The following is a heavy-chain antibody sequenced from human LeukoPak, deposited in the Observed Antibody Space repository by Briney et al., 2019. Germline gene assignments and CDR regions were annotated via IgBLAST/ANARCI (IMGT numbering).Heavy chain of an antibody. CDR2: INHSGST. V-gene: IGHV4-34*01. CDR3: ARGWGYSYGYLFNY. D-gene: IGHD5-18*01. J-gene: IGHJ4*02. CDR1: GGSFSGYY. Sequence: SETLSLTCAVYGGSFSGYYWSWIRQPPGKGLEWIGEINHSGSTNYNPSLKSRVTISVDTSKNQFSLKLSSVTAADTPVYYSARGWGYSYGYLFNYSGQETLVSVSS.